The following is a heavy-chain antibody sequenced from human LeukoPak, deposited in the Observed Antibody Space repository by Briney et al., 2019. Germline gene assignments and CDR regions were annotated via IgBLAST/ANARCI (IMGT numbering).Heavy chain of an antibody. V-gene: IGHV3-13*04. CDR2: IGTAGDT. CDR1: GFTFSSYD. Sequence: GGSLRLSCAASGFTFSSYDMHWVRQATGKGLEWVSAIGTAGDTYYPGSVKGRFTISRGNAKNSLYLQMNSLRAGDTAVYYCARGGYDSSEGPNFDYWGQGTLVTVSS. D-gene: IGHD3-22*01. J-gene: IGHJ4*02. CDR3: ARGGYDSSEGPNFDY.